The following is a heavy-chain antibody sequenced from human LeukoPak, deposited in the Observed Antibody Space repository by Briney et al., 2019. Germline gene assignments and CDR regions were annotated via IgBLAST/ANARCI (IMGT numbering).Heavy chain of an antibody. J-gene: IGHJ4*01. CDR2: INCIDGGT. Sequence: ASVKVSRKPSGYTFSDYYMHWVPQAPGQGLEWMGLINCIDGGTESAQKFLGRVTMTRDTSISTAYMDLSRLTSDDSAVYYCSRDSLHWGSSDFWGHGSLVTVSS. CDR1: GYTFSDYY. CDR3: SRDSLHWGSSDF. D-gene: IGHD3-16*01. V-gene: IGHV1-2*02.